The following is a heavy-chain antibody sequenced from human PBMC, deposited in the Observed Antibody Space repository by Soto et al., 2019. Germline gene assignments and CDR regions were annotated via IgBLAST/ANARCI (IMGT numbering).Heavy chain of an antibody. J-gene: IGHJ6*02. CDR3: ARDDAGPGGSYYRYYYYYGMDV. D-gene: IGHD1-26*01. CDR2: ISYDGSNK. Sequence: QVQLVESGGGVVQPGRSLRLSCAASGFTFSSYAMHWVRQAPGKGLEWVAVISYDGSNKYYADSVKGRFTISRDNSKNTLYLQMNSLRAEDTAVYYCARDDAGPGGSYYRYYYYYGMDVWGQGTTVTVSS. CDR1: GFTFSSYA. V-gene: IGHV3-30-3*01.